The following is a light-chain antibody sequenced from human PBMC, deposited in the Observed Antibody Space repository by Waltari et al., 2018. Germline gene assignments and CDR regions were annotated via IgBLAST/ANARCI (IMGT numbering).Light chain of an antibody. CDR3: QQYYVWPPIT. CDR1: QSVRTN. Sequence: LLTQSPASLSVSPGDTVILSCRASQSVRTNLVWYQQKAGQAPRTLIYGASTRDSGVPSRFSGSGSETDFTLIISSLQSEDAAVYFCQQYYVWPPITFGGGTKLEI. V-gene: IGKV3-15*01. CDR2: GAS. J-gene: IGKJ4*01.